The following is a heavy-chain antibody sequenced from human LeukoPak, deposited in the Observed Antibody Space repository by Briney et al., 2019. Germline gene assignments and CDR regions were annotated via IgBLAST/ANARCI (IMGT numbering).Heavy chain of an antibody. D-gene: IGHD3-16*01. Sequence: GGSLRLSCAPSGFTFSSYSMNWARHAPGKGLEWVSSISSSSRYIYYADSVKGRFTISRDNAKNSLYLQMNSQRAEDTAVYYCARDGGGRGYYYYYMDVWGKGTTVTVSS. CDR2: ISSSSRYI. V-gene: IGHV3-21*01. CDR3: ARDGGGRGYYYYYMDV. CDR1: GFTFSSYS. J-gene: IGHJ6*03.